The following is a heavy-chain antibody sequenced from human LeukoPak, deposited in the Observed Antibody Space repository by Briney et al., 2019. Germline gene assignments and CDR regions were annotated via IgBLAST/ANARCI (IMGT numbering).Heavy chain of an antibody. D-gene: IGHD3-10*01. Sequence: PGGSLRLSCAASGFTVSSNYMSWVRQAPGKGLEWVSVIYSGGSTYYADSVKGRFTISRHNSKNTLYLQMNSLRVEDTAVYYCARGWYYYGSGTLGFDYWGQGTLVTVSS. CDR2: IYSGGST. J-gene: IGHJ4*02. CDR1: GFTVSSNY. V-gene: IGHV3-53*04. CDR3: ARGWYYYGSGTLGFDY.